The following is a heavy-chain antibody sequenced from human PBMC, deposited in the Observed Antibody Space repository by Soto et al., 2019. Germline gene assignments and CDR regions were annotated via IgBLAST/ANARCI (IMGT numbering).Heavy chain of an antibody. Sequence: PGGSLRLSCAASGFTFSSYGMHWVRQAPGKGLEWVADIRQDGSRKYYADSVKGRFTISRDNAKNTLYLQMNSLRAEDTAVYYCAGGGSMTIAGVVTLPGYYWGQGTLVTVSS. CDR2: IRQDGSRK. CDR3: AGGGSMTIAGVVTLPGYY. CDR1: GFTFSSYG. J-gene: IGHJ4*02. D-gene: IGHD3-3*01. V-gene: IGHV3-33*01.